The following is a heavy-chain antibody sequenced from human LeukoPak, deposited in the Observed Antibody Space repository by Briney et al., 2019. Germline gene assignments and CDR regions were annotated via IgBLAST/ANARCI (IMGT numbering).Heavy chain of an antibody. CDR3: ARNGYSGYDLEFRYYYYYMDV. CDR1: GGSFSGYY. CDR2: TSYSGST. D-gene: IGHD5-12*01. Sequence: SETLSLTCAVYGGSFSGYYWSWIRQAPGKGLEWIGYTSYSGSTNYNPSLKSRVTFSLDTSKNHFSLKLSSVTAADTAVYYCARNGYSGYDLEFRYYYYYMDVWGKGTTVTVSS. V-gene: IGHV4-59*01. J-gene: IGHJ6*03.